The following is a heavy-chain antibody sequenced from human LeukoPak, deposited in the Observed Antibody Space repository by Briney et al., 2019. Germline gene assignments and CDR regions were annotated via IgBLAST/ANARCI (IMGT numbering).Heavy chain of an antibody. CDR2: IYYSGST. Sequence: PSETLSLTCTVSGGSISSSSYYWGWIHQPPGKGLEWIGSIYYSGSTYYNPSLKSRVTISVDTSKNQFSLKLSSVTAADTAVYYCARRIVGATGGNWFDPWGQGTLVTVSS. J-gene: IGHJ5*02. CDR3: ARRIVGATGGNWFDP. V-gene: IGHV4-39*07. CDR1: GGSISSSSYY. D-gene: IGHD1-26*01.